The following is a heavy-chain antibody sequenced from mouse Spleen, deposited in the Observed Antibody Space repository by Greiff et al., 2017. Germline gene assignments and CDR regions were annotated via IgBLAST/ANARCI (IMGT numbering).Heavy chain of an antibody. V-gene: IGHV5-9*01. J-gene: IGHJ3*01. Sequence: DVMLVESGGGLVKLGGSLKLSCAASGFTFSSYAMSWVRQTPEKRLEWVATISSGGGNTYYPDSVKGRFTISRDNAKNTLYLQMSSLKSEDTAMYYCARQTTTVVPFAYWGQGTLVTVSA. D-gene: IGHD1-1*01. CDR1: GFTFSSYA. CDR2: ISSGGGNT. CDR3: ARQTTTVVPFAY.